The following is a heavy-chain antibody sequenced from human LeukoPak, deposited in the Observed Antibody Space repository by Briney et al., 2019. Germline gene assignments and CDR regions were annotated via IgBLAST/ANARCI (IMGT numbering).Heavy chain of an antibody. CDR1: GGSFSGYY. Sequence: SETLSLTCAVYGGSFSGYYWSWIRQPPGKGLEWLGEINHSGSTNYNPSLKSRVTISVDTSKNQFSLKLSSVTAADTAVYYCARPLHCSSTSCYTAFDYWGQGTLVTVSS. D-gene: IGHD2-2*02. V-gene: IGHV4-34*01. J-gene: IGHJ4*02. CDR2: INHSGST. CDR3: ARPLHCSSTSCYTAFDY.